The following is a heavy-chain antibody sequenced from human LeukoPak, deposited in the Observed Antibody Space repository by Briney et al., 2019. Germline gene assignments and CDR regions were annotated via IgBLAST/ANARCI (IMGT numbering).Heavy chain of an antibody. V-gene: IGHV3-30*19. Sequence: PGGSLRLSCAASGFTFSSYGMHWVRQAPGKGLEWVAVISYDGSNKYYADSVKGRFTISRDNSKNTLYLQMNSLRAEDTAVYYCARDYPLSTWVLNYYMDVWGKGTTVTVSS. CDR2: ISYDGSNK. CDR1: GFTFSSYG. CDR3: ARDYPLSTWVLNYYMDV. J-gene: IGHJ6*03. D-gene: IGHD1-26*01.